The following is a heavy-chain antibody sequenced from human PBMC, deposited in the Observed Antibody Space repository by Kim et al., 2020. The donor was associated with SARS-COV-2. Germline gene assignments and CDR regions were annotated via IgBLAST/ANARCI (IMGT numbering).Heavy chain of an antibody. V-gene: IGHV3-7*03. CDR2: EK. J-gene: IGHJ4*02. CDR3: ARDRFSGIDY. Sequence: EKYYVDSVKGRFTISRDNAKNSLYLQMTSLRAEDTAVYYCARDRFSGIDYWGQGTLVTVSS. D-gene: IGHD3-10*01.